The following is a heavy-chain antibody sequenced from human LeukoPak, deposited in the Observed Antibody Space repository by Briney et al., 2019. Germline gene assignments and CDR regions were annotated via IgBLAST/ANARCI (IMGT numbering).Heavy chain of an antibody. CDR1: GFTFSSYG. D-gene: IGHD6-19*01. Sequence: SGGSLRLSCAASGFTFSSYGVHWVRQAPGKGLEYVSAISSTGVSTYYANSVKGRFTISRDNSKSTLYLQMDSLRVEDMAVYYCARRLTGYNSGYDYWGQGTPVTVSS. CDR3: ARRLTGYNSGYDY. V-gene: IGHV3-64*01. CDR2: ISSTGVST. J-gene: IGHJ4*02.